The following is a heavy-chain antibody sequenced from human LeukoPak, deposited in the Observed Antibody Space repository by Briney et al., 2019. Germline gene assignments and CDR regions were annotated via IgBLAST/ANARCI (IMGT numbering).Heavy chain of an antibody. V-gene: IGHV1-18*01. D-gene: IGHD3-10*01. CDR2: ISAYNGNT. J-gene: IGHJ4*02. CDR3: ARVLWFGETRNPIFDY. Sequence: GASAKVSCKASGYTFTSNGISWVRQAPGQGLEWMGWISAYNGNTNYAQKVQGRVTMTTDTSTNTAYMELRSLTSDDTAVYYCARVLWFGETRNPIFDYWGQGTLVTVSS. CDR1: GYTFTSNG.